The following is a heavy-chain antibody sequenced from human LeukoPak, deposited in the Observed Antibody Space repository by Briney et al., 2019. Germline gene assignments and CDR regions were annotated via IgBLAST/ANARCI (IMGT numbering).Heavy chain of an antibody. CDR3: ARDLGSSYCSSTSCYYLDY. J-gene: IGHJ4*02. Sequence: PGGSLRLSCAASGFTFSSYAMHWVRQAPGKGLEWVAVISYDGSNKYYADSVKGRFTISRDNSKNTLYLQMNSLRAEDTAVYYCARDLGSSYCSSTSCYYLDYWGQGTLVTVSS. D-gene: IGHD2-2*01. CDR2: ISYDGSNK. CDR1: GFTFSSYA. V-gene: IGHV3-30-3*01.